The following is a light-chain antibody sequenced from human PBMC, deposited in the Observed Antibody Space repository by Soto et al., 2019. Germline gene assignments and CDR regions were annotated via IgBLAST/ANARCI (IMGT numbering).Light chain of an antibody. J-gene: IGLJ1*01. V-gene: IGLV2-14*01. CDR3: SSYTGSTTLHYV. Sequence: QSVLTQPASVSGSPGQSITISCTGTSSEVGGYNYVSWYQQHPGKAPKLLIYDVSNRPSGASNRFSGSKSGNTASLNISGLQAEDEANYSCSSYTGSTTLHYVFGTGTKVTV. CDR2: DVS. CDR1: SSEVGGYNY.